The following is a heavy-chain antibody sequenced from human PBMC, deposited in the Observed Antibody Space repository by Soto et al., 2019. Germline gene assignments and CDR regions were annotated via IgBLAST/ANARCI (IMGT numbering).Heavy chain of an antibody. CDR2: IDPSDSYT. CDR1: GYSFTSYW. Sequence: GESLKISCNGSGYSFTSYWISWVRQMPGQELEWMGRIDPSDSYTNYSPSFQGHVTISADKSISTAYLQWSSLKASDTAMYYCARQGIVVVPAARDYYYYGMDVWGQGTTVTVSS. V-gene: IGHV5-10-1*01. D-gene: IGHD2-2*01. J-gene: IGHJ6*02. CDR3: ARQGIVVVPAARDYYYYGMDV.